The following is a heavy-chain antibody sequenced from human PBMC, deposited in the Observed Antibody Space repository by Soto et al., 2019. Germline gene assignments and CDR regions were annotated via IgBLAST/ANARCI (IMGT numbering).Heavy chain of an antibody. CDR1: GFTFSSYE. J-gene: IGHJ6*02. CDR3: ARVRLSAYYYYGMDV. Sequence: GGSLRLSCAASGFTFSSYEMNWDRQAPGKGLEWVSYISSSGSTIYYADSVKGRFTISRDNAKNSLYLQMNSLRAEDTAVYYCARVRLSAYYYYGMDVWGQGTTVTVSS. CDR2: ISSSGSTI. D-gene: IGHD3-16*01. V-gene: IGHV3-48*03.